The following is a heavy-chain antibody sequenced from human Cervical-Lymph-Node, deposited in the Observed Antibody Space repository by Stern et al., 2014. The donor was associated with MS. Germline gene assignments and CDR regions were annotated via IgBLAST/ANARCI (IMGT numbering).Heavy chain of an antibody. J-gene: IGHJ4*02. V-gene: IGHV5-51*03. Sequence: VQLVESGAEVKKPGESLKISCEASGYLFDDYWIGWVRQMSGRGLELVAIIFPRDSNTRYSPSVQGQVTISADKSISTPYLQGGSRKASDPAMYYCARSPATPSGYDRFDYWGQGALVTVSS. CDR2: IFPRDSNT. CDR3: ARSPATPSGYDRFDY. D-gene: IGHD5-12*01. CDR1: GYLFDDYW.